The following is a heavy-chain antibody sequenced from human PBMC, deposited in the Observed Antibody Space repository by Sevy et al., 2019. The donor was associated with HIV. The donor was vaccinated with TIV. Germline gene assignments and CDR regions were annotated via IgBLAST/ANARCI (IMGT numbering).Heavy chain of an antibody. CDR3: ARNLDYYASGPPDS. D-gene: IGHD3-10*01. CDR1: GFTFSSYA. V-gene: IGHV3-23*01. Sequence: GESLKISCAASGFTFSSYAMSWVRQAPGKGLEWVSAISGSGGSTYYADSVKGRFTISRDNAKDSLFLQMNSLRAEDTAVYYCARNLDYYASGPPDSWGRGTLVTVSS. J-gene: IGHJ4*02. CDR2: ISGSGGST.